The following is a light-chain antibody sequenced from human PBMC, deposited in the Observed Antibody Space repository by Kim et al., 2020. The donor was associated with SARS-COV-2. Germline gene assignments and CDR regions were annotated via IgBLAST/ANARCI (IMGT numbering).Light chain of an antibody. J-gene: IGLJ2*01. Sequence: QSALTQPRSVSGSPGQSVTIFCTGTSSDVGGYNYVSWYQQHPGKAPKLMIYDVSKRPSGVPDGFSGSKSGNTASLTVSGLQAEDEADYYCCSYAGSVVFGGGTQLTVL. CDR3: CSYAGSVV. CDR2: DVS. CDR1: SSDVGGYNY. V-gene: IGLV2-11*01.